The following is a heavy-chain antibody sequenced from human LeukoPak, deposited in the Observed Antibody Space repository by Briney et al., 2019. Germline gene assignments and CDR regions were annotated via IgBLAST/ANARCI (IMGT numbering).Heavy chain of an antibody. Sequence: GGSLRLSCAASGFTFSSSGMHWVRQAPGKGLEWVAFIRHDTTNKYYADSVKGRFTISSDNSKNTLYLQMSSLRTEDTAVYYCAKVLVAELDYWGQGTLVTVSS. D-gene: IGHD2-2*01. CDR2: IRHDTTNK. V-gene: IGHV3-30*02. CDR1: GFTFSSSG. J-gene: IGHJ4*02. CDR3: AKVLVAELDY.